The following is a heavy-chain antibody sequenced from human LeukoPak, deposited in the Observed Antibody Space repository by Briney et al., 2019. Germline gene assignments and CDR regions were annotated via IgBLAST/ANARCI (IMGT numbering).Heavy chain of an antibody. Sequence: PSETLSLTCTVSGVSISSYYWSWIRQPPGKGLEWIGYIYYSGSTNYNPSLKSRVTISVDTSKNQFSLKLSSVTAADTAVYYCARGEVRGALVANFDYWGQGTLVTVSS. CDR2: IYYSGST. D-gene: IGHD3-10*01. CDR1: GVSISSYY. CDR3: ARGEVRGALVANFDY. V-gene: IGHV4-59*01. J-gene: IGHJ4*02.